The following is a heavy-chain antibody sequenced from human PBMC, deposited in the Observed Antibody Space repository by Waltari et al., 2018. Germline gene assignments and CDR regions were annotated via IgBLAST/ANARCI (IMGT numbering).Heavy chain of an antibody. D-gene: IGHD6-13*01. CDR3: ACPYSSSSYYFDY. Sequence: QLQLQESGPGLVKPSETLSLTCTVSGGSISSSSYYWGWIRQPPGKGLEWIGSIYYSGSTDYNPSLKSRVTISVDTSKNQFSLKLSSVTAADTAVYYCACPYSSSSYYFDYWGQGTLVIVSS. J-gene: IGHJ4*02. CDR1: GGSISSSSYY. CDR2: IYYSGST. V-gene: IGHV4-39*01.